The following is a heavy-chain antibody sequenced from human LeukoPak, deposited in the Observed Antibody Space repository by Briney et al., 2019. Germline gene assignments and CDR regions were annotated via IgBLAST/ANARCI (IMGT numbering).Heavy chain of an antibody. D-gene: IGHD3-9*01. J-gene: IGHJ5*02. Sequence: PSATLSLTCTVAGGSIRSSTDYWGWIRQPPGKGLEGIGTIYYSGSTSYNPSLKSPLTISVDTSKNQFSLKLSCVTATATAVYYCGSEYYDILSGYSPAWGQGTLVTVSS. V-gene: IGHV4-39*02. CDR2: IYYSGST. CDR1: GGSIRSSTDY. CDR3: GSEYYDILSGYSPA.